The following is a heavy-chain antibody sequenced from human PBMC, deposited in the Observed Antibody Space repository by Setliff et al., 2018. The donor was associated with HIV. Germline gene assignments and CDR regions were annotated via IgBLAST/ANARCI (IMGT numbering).Heavy chain of an antibody. V-gene: IGHV1-46*01. CDR3: ARSSISEYLLYY. CDR1: GYAFTSFQ. CDR2: IVPSSGDT. D-gene: IGHD2-2*02. Sequence: ASVKVSCKTSGYAFTSFQLHWVRQAPGQGLEWLGGIVPSSGDTNYAQKFRGRVTMTRDMSTTTVYMDLNSLTSEDTAVYYCARSSISEYLLYYWGHGTLVTVSS. J-gene: IGHJ4*01.